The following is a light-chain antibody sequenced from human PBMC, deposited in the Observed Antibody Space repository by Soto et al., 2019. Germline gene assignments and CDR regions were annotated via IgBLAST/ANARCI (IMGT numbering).Light chain of an antibody. CDR1: QSASSSY. CDR3: QQYGISPPCT. Sequence: EIVLTQSPGTLSLSPGERATLSCRASQSASSSYLAWYQQKPGQAPRLLIYGASSRAAGIPDRFSGSGSGTDFTLAISRLEPEDFAVYYCQQYGISPPCTFGQGNKLEIK. J-gene: IGKJ2*02. V-gene: IGKV3-20*01. CDR2: GAS.